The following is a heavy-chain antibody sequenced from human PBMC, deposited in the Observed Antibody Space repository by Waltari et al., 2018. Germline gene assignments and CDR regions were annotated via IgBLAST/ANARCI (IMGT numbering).Heavy chain of an antibody. Sequence: EVQLLESGGGLVQPGGSLRLSCAAYGFNFNNYAMSWVRQAPGKGLEWVSSISGSGISTWYADSVKGRFTFSRDNSKNTVNLQMNGLRAEDTAVYYCAKEGTLHTMDSWGQGTLVTVSS. J-gene: IGHJ4*02. D-gene: IGHD3-10*01. CDR3: AKEGTLHTMDS. CDR1: GFNFNNYA. CDR2: ISGSGIST. V-gene: IGHV3-23*01.